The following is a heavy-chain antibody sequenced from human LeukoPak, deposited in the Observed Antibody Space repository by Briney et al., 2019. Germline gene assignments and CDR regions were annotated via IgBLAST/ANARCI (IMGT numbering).Heavy chain of an antibody. D-gene: IGHD2-21*01. CDR3: TRDYSNARDY. CDR1: GFTFSSYA. CDR2: IKEDGNTE. Sequence: GSLRLSCAASGFTFSSYAMHWVRQAPGKGLEWVASIKEDGNTEWYVDSVKGRFSVSRDNAKSSLYLQLNSLRVDDTAVYYCTRDYSNARDYWGQGTLVTVSS. V-gene: IGHV3-7*01. J-gene: IGHJ4*02.